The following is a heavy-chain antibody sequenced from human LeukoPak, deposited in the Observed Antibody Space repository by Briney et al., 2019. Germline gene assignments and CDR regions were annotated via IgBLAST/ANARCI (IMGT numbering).Heavy chain of an antibody. CDR1: GGSISSSSYY. D-gene: IGHD3-3*02. J-gene: IGHJ6*02. Sequence: SETLSLTCTVSGGSISSSSYYWGWIRQPPGKGLEWIGSIYYSGSTYDSPSLTSRVTISVDTSKNQFSLKLSSVTAADTAVYYCARAHFIASYYYGVDVWGQGTTVTVSS. CDR2: IYYSGST. V-gene: IGHV4-39*07. CDR3: ARAHFIASYYYGVDV.